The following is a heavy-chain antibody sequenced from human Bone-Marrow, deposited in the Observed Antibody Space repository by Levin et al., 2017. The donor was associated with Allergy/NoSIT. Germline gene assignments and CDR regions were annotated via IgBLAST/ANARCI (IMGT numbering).Heavy chain of an antibody. Sequence: QAGGSLRLSCAASGFTVSSNYMSWVRQAPGKGLEWVSLILSGGNTYYADSVKGRFTISRDNSKNTLYLQMNSLRVEDTAVYFCARDVDCSGGDCDRRGLDYWGQGTLVTVSS. V-gene: IGHV3-66*01. CDR2: ILSGGNT. CDR3: ARDVDCSGGDCDRRGLDY. CDR1: GFTVSSNY. J-gene: IGHJ4*02. D-gene: IGHD2-21*02.